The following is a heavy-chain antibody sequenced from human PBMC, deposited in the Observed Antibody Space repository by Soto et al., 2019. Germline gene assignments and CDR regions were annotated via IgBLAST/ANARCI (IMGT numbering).Heavy chain of an antibody. Sequence: GSLRLSCAASGFTFSSYAMHWVRQAPGKGLEWVAVISYDGSNKYYADSVKGRFTISRDNSKNTLYLQMNSLRAEDTAVYYCAREEPPYGMDVWGQGTTVTVS. D-gene: IGHD1-26*01. CDR3: AREEPPYGMDV. CDR1: GFTFSSYA. J-gene: IGHJ6*02. V-gene: IGHV3-30-3*01. CDR2: ISYDGSNK.